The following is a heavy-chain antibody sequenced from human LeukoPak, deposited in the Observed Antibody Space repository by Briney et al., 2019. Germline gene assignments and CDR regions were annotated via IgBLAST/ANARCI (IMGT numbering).Heavy chain of an antibody. J-gene: IGHJ4*02. CDR1: GYTFTSYG. CDR3: ARDQDYYDSSGYDY. D-gene: IGHD3-22*01. Sequence: ASVKVSCKASGYTFTSYGISWVRQAPGQGLAWMGWISAYNGNANYAQKLQGRVTMTTDTSTSTAYMELRSLRPDDTAVYYCARDQDYYDSSGYDYWGQGTLVTVSS. V-gene: IGHV1-18*01. CDR2: ISAYNGNA.